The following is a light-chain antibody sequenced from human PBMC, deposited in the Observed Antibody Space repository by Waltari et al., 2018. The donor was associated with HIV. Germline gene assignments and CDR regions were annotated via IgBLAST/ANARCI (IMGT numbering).Light chain of an antibody. Sequence: SASPGTTVTISCTRSSGTIASNSVQWYQQRPGGAPTTVVFEDTKRPSGVPERFSGSIDSSSNSASLTISGLKTEDEADYYCQSYDTTNHLIFGGGTKVTVL. J-gene: IGLJ2*01. CDR2: EDT. CDR3: QSYDTTNHLI. V-gene: IGLV6-57*03. CDR1: SGTIASNS.